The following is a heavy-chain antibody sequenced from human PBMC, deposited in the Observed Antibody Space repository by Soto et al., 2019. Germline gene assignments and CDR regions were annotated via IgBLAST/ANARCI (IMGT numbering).Heavy chain of an antibody. V-gene: IGHV3-48*02. D-gene: IGHD3-3*01. CDR1: GFTFSSYS. CDR2: ISSSSSTI. CDR3: ARDIIEDDLSLEWLFDYFYYGMDV. Sequence: QPGGSLRLSCAASGFTFSSYSMNWVRQAPGKGLEWVSYISSSSSTIYYADSVKGRFTISRDNAKNSLYLQMNSLRDEDTAVYYCARDIIEDDLSLEWLFDYFYYGMDVWGQGTTVTVAS. J-gene: IGHJ6*02.